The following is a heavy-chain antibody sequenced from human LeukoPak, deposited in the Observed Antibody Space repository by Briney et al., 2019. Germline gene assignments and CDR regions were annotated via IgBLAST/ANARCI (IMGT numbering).Heavy chain of an antibody. D-gene: IGHD3-10*01. Sequence: GGSLRLSCPASGFTFSSYWMTWVRQAPGKGLEWVANIKEDGSEKYYGDSVKGRFTISRDNAKNSLYLQMYSLRAEDTAVYYCARAGLLWFGESYFDYWGQGTLVTVSS. J-gene: IGHJ4*02. CDR2: IKEDGSEK. CDR1: GFTFSSYW. V-gene: IGHV3-7*01. CDR3: ARAGLLWFGESYFDY.